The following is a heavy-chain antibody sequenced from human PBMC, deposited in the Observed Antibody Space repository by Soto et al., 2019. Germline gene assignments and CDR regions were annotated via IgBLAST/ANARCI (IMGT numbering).Heavy chain of an antibody. CDR2: ISGSGGST. CDR3: AKSHASSYYYDSSDYYGMDV. CDR1: GFTFSSYA. D-gene: IGHD3-22*01. J-gene: IGHJ6*02. V-gene: IGHV3-23*01. Sequence: PGGSLRLSCAASGFTFSSYAMSWVRQAPGKGLEWVSAISGSGGSTYYADSVKGRFTISRDNSKNTLYLQMNSLRAEDTAVYYCAKSHASSYYYDSSDYYGMDVWGQGTTVTVSS.